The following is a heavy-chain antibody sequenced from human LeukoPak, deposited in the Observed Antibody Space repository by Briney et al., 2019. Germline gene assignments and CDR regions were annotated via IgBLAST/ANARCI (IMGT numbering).Heavy chain of an antibody. CDR1: GFSLSSYW. Sequence: GGSLRLSCAASGFSLSSYWMTWVRQAPGKGLEWVSYISSSGSTIYYADSVKGRFTISRDNAKNSLYLQMNSLRAEDTAVYYCARTSGSYFYWGQGTLVTVSS. CDR2: ISSSGSTI. D-gene: IGHD1-26*01. J-gene: IGHJ4*02. CDR3: ARTSGSYFY. V-gene: IGHV3-48*04.